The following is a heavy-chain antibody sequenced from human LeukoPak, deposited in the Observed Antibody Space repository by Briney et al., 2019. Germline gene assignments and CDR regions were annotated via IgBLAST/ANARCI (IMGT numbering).Heavy chain of an antibody. J-gene: IGHJ4*02. D-gene: IGHD3-22*01. V-gene: IGHV4-30-4*08. Sequence: SETLSLTCTVSGGSISSDDYYWSWIRQPPGKGLEWIGYMFYSGSTSYNNPSLKSRVTISVDTSKNQFSLNLSSVTAADTAVYYCARHSSGYYYEGLYFDYWGQGTLVTVSS. CDR2: MFYSGST. CDR1: GGSISSDDYY. CDR3: ARHSSGYYYEGLYFDY.